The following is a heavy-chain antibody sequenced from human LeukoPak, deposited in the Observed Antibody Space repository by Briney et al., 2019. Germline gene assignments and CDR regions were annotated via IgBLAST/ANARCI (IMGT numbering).Heavy chain of an antibody. J-gene: IGHJ4*02. Sequence: ASVKVSCKASGYTFTGYYMHWVRQAPGQGLEWMGWINPNSGGTNYAQKFQGWVTMTRDTSISTAYMELSRLRSDNTAVYYCASLATPDGDAPDYWGQGTLVTVSS. CDR2: INPNSGGT. D-gene: IGHD4-17*01. V-gene: IGHV1-2*04. CDR1: GYTFTGYY. CDR3: ASLATPDGDAPDY.